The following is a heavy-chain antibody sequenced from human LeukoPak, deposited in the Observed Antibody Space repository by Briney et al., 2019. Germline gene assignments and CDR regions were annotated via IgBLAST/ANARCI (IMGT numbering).Heavy chain of an antibody. V-gene: IGHV3-7*01. CDR1: GFSFSDHW. Sequence: PGGSLRLSCVASGFSFSDHWMNWFRQAPGKGLEWVATIKKNRSEQYYVDSMKGRLTISRDNAKNSVYLQIHNLRAEDTAVYYCARDLGWLQSDYWGQGTLVTVSS. D-gene: IGHD5-24*01. J-gene: IGHJ4*02. CDR3: ARDLGWLQSDY. CDR2: IKKNRSEQ.